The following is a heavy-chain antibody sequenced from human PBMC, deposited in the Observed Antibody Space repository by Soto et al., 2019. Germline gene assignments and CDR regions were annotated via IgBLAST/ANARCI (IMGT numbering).Heavy chain of an antibody. Sequence: QVQLQQWGAGLLKPSETLSLTCAVYGGSFSGYYWSWIRQPPGKGLEWIGEINHSGSTNYNPSLKSRVTISVDTSKNQFSLKLSSVTAADTAVYYCASTPYGDHLPFDYWGQGTLVTVSS. D-gene: IGHD4-17*01. CDR3: ASTPYGDHLPFDY. V-gene: IGHV4-34*01. J-gene: IGHJ4*02. CDR1: GGSFSGYY. CDR2: INHSGST.